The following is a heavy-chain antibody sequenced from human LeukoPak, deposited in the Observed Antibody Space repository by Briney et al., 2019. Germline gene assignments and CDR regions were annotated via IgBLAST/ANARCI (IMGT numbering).Heavy chain of an antibody. V-gene: IGHV1-46*02. CDR1: GYTFNNHH. J-gene: IGHJ4*02. D-gene: IGHD3-22*01. CDR3: ARAYYGSSAYRHAVYFDY. Sequence: ASVKVSCKASGYTFNNHHMNWVRQAPGQGLEWMGIINPSDDSTRYAQKFQGRVTMTKDTSTNTVYMHLSSLSSDDTAVYYCARAYYGSSAYRHAVYFDYWGQGTLVTVSS. CDR2: INPSDDST.